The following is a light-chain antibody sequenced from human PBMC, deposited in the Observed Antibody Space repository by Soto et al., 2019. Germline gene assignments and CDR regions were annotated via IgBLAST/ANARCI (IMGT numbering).Light chain of an antibody. CDR3: QQYGSSPPIT. Sequence: EIVLTQSPGSLSLSPGERATLSCRASQSVSSSYLAWYQQKPGQAPRLLMYGASSRATVIPDRFSGSGSGTDFTLTISRLEPEDFAVYYCQQYGSSPPITFGQGTRLEIK. CDR1: QSVSSSY. CDR2: GAS. V-gene: IGKV3-20*01. J-gene: IGKJ5*01.